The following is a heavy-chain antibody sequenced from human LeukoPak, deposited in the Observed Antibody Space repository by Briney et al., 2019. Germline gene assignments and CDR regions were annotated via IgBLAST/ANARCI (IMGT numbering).Heavy chain of an antibody. CDR2: IYYSGST. J-gene: IGHJ4*02. V-gene: IGHV4-39*07. CDR3: ARGHYDSGGQSNPFDD. Sequence: SETLSLTCSVSGGSISSSSYYWGWIRQPPGKGLEWIGSIYYSGSTYYNPSLQSRVTISIDTSKNQFSLYLSSVTAADTAVYYCARGHYDSGGQSNPFDDWGQGTLVTVSS. CDR1: GGSISSSSYY. D-gene: IGHD3-22*01.